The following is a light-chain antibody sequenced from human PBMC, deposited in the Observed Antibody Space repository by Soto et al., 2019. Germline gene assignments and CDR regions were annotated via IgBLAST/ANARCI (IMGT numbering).Light chain of an antibody. V-gene: IGLV2-23*01. CDR2: GGS. CDR3: CSYGASSV. Sequence: QSVLTQPASVSGSPGQSLTISCPGTSSDVRSYNLVAWYQQHQGEAAHLMIYGGSERPSGVANRVSGSKASDTASLTISGLQAEEEADYYCCSYGASSVFGSGTKVTGL. CDR1: SSDVRSYNL. J-gene: IGLJ1*01.